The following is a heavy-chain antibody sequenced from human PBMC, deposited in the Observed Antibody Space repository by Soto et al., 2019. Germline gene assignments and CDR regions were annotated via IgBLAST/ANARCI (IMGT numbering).Heavy chain of an antibody. CDR1: GFTFSSYW. CDR3: ARDYFRLEWLPPYYFDY. Sequence: PGGSLRLSCAASGFTFSSYWMSWVRQAPGKGLEWVANIKQDGSEKYYVDSVKGRFTISRDNAKNSLYLQMNSLRAEDTAVYYCARDYFRLEWLPPYYFDYWGQGTLVTVSS. J-gene: IGHJ4*02. V-gene: IGHV3-7*01. CDR2: IKQDGSEK. D-gene: IGHD3-3*01.